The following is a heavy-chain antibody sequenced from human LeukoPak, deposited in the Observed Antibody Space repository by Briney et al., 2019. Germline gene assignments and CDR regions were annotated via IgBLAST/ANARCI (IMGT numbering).Heavy chain of an antibody. CDR2: IWSDSTNK. D-gene: IGHD4-17*01. J-gene: IGHJ4*02. CDR3: ARDRLTTVTTFHFDY. Sequence: GRSLRLSCAASGFTFSTCAMHWVRQAPGKGLEWVAVIWSDSTNKYYADSVRGRFTISRDNSKSTLYLQMSSLRAEDTAMYYCARDRLTTVTTFHFDYWGQGTLVTVSS. V-gene: IGHV3-33*01. CDR1: GFTFSTCA.